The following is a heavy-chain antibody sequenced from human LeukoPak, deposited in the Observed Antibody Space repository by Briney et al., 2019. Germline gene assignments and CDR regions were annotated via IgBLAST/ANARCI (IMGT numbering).Heavy chain of an antibody. Sequence: SQTLSLTCAISGDSVSSNSAAWNWIRHSPSRGLEWLGRTYYRSKWYNDYAVSVKSRITINPDTSKNQFSLQLNSVTPEDTAVYYCARMGYYYGSGSYAAPIDYWGQGTLVTVSS. CDR3: ARMGYYYGSGSYAAPIDY. CDR1: GDSVSSNSAA. J-gene: IGHJ4*02. D-gene: IGHD3-10*01. CDR2: TYYRSKWYN. V-gene: IGHV6-1*01.